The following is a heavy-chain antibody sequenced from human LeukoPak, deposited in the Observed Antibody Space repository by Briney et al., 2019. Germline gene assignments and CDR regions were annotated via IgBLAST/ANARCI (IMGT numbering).Heavy chain of an antibody. D-gene: IGHD3-22*01. CDR3: ARDSYYYDSSLYYYGMDV. CDR1: GYTFTSYA. CDR2: INPSGGST. Sequence: GASVKVSCKASGYTFTSYAMNWVRQAPGQGLEWMGIINPSGGSTSYAQKLQGRVTMTTDTSTSTAYMELRSLRSDDTAVYYCARDSYYYDSSLYYYGMDVWAQGTTVTVSS. J-gene: IGHJ6*02. V-gene: IGHV1-46*01.